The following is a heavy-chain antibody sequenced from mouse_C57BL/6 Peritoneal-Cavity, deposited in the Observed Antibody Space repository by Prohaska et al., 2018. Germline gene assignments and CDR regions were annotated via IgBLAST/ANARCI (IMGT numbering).Heavy chain of an antibody. CDR2: INPSSGYT. CDR3: AGPRFDY. J-gene: IGHJ2*01. V-gene: IGHV1-4*01. CDR1: GYTFTSYT. Sequence: MSCKASGYTFTSYTMHWVKQRPGQGLEWIGYINPSSGYTKYNQKFKDKATLTADKSSSTAYMQLSSLTSEDSAVYYCAGPRFDYWGQGTTLTVSS.